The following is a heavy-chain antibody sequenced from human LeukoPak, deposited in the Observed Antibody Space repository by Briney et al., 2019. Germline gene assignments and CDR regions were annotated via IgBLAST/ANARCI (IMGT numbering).Heavy chain of an antibody. CDR2: ISGSGNNT. CDR3: AKGSGYTYGYPGY. CDR1: GFTYSSYA. Sequence: PGGSLRLSCAASGFTYSSYAMSWVRQAPGKGLEWVSAISGSGNNTYYADSVKGRFTISRDTSKNTLYLQMNSLRAEDTAVYYCAKGSGYTYGYPGYWGQRTLVTVSS. D-gene: IGHD5-18*01. J-gene: IGHJ4*02. V-gene: IGHV3-23*01.